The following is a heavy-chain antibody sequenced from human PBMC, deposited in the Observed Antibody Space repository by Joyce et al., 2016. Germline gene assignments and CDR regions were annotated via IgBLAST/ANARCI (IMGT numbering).Heavy chain of an antibody. CDR1: GFSVSAYS. CDR3: ARDGPPAGPDVDY. J-gene: IGHJ4*02. V-gene: IGHV3-48*01. D-gene: IGHD2-2*01. CDR2: IGSDI. Sequence: EVQLVESGGGLAQPGGSLRLTCAAAGFSVSAYSMQWVRQAPGKGLEWISYIGSDIYYADSVKGRFTVSRDYGQNSLFLEMNSLRAEDTAVYYCARDGPPAGPDVDYWGQGTLVIVSS.